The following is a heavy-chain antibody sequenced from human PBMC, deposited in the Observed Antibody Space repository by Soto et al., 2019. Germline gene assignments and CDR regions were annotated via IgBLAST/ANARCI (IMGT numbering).Heavy chain of an antibody. CDR3: AKLTYSNVKDPFHY. D-gene: IGHD4-4*01. V-gene: IGHV3-23*01. Sequence: EVQLLESGGGLVHPGGSLRLSCAASGFTFSSYAMSWVRQAPGKGLEWVSAISGSGGSTYYADSVKGRFTIARDNSKNTRYLQMNDLSAEDTAVYYCAKLTYSNVKDPFHYWGQGTLVTVSS. CDR2: ISGSGGST. CDR1: GFTFSSYA. J-gene: IGHJ4*02.